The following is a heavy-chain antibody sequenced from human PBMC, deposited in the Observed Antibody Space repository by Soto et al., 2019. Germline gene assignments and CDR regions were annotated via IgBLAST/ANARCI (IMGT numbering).Heavy chain of an antibody. Sequence: ASVKVSCKASGYTFTDYYMHWVRQAPGKGLEWMGIINAGGGTTNYAQKFQGRVTMTEDTSTNTAYMELSSLRSEDTAVYYCATGRSTSWNLGGYWDQGTLVTV. V-gene: IGHV1-46*01. CDR3: ATGRSTSWNLGGY. CDR2: INAGGGTT. J-gene: IGHJ4*02. CDR1: GYTFTDYY. D-gene: IGHD2-2*01.